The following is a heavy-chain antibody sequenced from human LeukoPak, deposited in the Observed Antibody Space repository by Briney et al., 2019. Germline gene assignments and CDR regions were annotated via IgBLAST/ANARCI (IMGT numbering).Heavy chain of an antibody. D-gene: IGHD6-19*01. V-gene: IGHV4-59*12. CDR1: GGSISSYY. Sequence: SETLSLTCTVSGGSISSYYWSWIRQPPGKGLEWIGYIYYSGSTNYNPSLKSRVTISVDTSKNQFSLKLSSVTAADTAVYYCARGRKQWLVKYNWFDPWGQGTLVTVSS. CDR2: IYYSGST. CDR3: ARGRKQWLVKYNWFDP. J-gene: IGHJ5*02.